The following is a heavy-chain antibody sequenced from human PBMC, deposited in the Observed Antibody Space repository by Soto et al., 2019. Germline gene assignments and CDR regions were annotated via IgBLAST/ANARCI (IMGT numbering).Heavy chain of an antibody. CDR3: ARSSITPRLFMYPFDY. V-gene: IGHV4-39*01. CDR2: IYYDGNT. Sequence: QLQLQESGPGLVKPSETLSLTCTVSGGFITSSSHYWGWIRQPPGKGLECIGNIYYDGNTYYNPSLKSRVTISLDTSKNQFSLRLNSVTAADTAVYYCARSSITPRLFMYPFDYWGQGTLVTASS. CDR1: GGFITSSSHY. J-gene: IGHJ4*02. D-gene: IGHD6-6*01.